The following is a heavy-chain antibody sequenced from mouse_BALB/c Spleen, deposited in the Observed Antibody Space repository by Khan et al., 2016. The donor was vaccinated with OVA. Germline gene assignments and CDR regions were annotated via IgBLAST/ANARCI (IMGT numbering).Heavy chain of an antibody. J-gene: IGHJ2*01. CDR1: GYTFTTYW. Sequence: VQLVESGAELAKPGASVKMSCKTSGYTFTTYWMHWVKQRPGQSLEWIGYINPTSGHTDYNEKFKDKATLSADKSSSTAYMQLSSLTSEDSAVYYCTRDRIDYWGQGTTLTVSS. V-gene: IGHV1-7*01. CDR3: TRDRIDY. CDR2: INPTSGHT.